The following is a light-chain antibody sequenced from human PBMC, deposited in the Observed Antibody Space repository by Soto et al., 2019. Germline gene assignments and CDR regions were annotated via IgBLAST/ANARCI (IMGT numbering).Light chain of an antibody. V-gene: IGKV1-5*01. Sequence: GDRVTITCRASQSISSWLACYQQKPGKAPKVLIYDASSLESRVPSRFSGSGSGTEFTLTISSLQPDDFATYYCQQYNSWWTFGQGTKVDI. CDR3: QQYNSWWT. CDR1: QSISSW. CDR2: DAS. J-gene: IGKJ1*01.